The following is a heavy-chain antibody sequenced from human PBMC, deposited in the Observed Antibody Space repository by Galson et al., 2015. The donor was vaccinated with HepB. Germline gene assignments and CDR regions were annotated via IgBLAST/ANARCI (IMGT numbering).Heavy chain of an antibody. D-gene: IGHD3-10*01. CDR2: ISSNGCST. CDR1: GFTFSSYA. Sequence: SLRLSCAASGFTFSSYAMHWVRQAPGKGLEYVSAISSNGCSTYYADSMKGRFTISRDNSKNTLYLQMSSLRAEDTAVYYCVKEGYYGSGSYSPNPPFDYWGQGTLVTVSS. V-gene: IGHV3-64D*06. CDR3: VKEGYYGSGSYSPNPPFDY. J-gene: IGHJ4*02.